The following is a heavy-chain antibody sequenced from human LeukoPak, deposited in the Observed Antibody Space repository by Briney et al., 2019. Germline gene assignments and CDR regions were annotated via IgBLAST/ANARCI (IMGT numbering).Heavy chain of an antibody. Sequence: ASVKVSCKASGYTFTSYYMHWVRQAPGQGLEWMGIINPSGGSTSYAQKFQGRVTMTRDMSTSTVYMELSSLRSDDTAVYYCARDDPIAAAGTSYWGQGTLVTVSS. CDR1: GYTFTSYY. CDR3: ARDDPIAAAGTSY. J-gene: IGHJ4*02. V-gene: IGHV1-46*01. D-gene: IGHD6-13*01. CDR2: INPSGGST.